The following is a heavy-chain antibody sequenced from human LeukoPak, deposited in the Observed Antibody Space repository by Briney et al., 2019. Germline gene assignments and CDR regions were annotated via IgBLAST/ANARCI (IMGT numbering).Heavy chain of an antibody. CDR2: ISVSGGSP. Sequence: GGSLRLSCAASGFTFSSYAMMWVRQAPGKGLDWVATISVSGGSPNYADSVKGRFTISRDNSKNTLFLQMNSLRAEDTALYYCAKGLREYDFWSGYATWGQGTLVTVSS. V-gene: IGHV3-23*01. CDR3: AKGLREYDFWSGYAT. D-gene: IGHD3-3*01. J-gene: IGHJ5*02. CDR1: GFTFSSYA.